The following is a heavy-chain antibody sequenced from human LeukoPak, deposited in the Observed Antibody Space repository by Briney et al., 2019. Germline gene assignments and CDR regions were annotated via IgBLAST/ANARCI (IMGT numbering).Heavy chain of an antibody. D-gene: IGHD6-19*01. CDR3: ARAHSCGWYRTSDY. Sequence: GGSLRLSCAASGFTFSSYEMNWVRQAPGKGLEWVSHISSGASTIVYADSVKGRFTISRDNAKNSLYLQMNSLRAEDTAVYYCARAHSCGWYRTSDYWGQGTLVTVAS. J-gene: IGHJ4*02. CDR2: ISSGASTI. CDR1: GFTFSSYE. V-gene: IGHV3-48*03.